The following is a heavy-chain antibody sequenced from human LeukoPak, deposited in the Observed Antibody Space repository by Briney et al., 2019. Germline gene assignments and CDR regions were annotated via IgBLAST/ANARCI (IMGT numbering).Heavy chain of an antibody. CDR1: GGSISSGGYY. CDR3: ARARPSDYYDSSGYYFGY. Sequence: SETLSLTCTVSGGSISSGGYYWSWIRQHPGRGLDWIGYIYYSGSTYYNPSLKSRVTISVDTSKNQFSLKLSSVTAADTAVYYCARARPSDYYDSSGYYFGYWGQGTLVTVSS. D-gene: IGHD3-22*01. CDR2: IYYSGST. J-gene: IGHJ4*02. V-gene: IGHV4-31*03.